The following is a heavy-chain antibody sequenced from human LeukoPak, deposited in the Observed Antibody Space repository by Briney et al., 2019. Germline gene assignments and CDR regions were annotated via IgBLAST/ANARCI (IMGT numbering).Heavy chain of an antibody. D-gene: IGHD6-13*01. CDR3: ASIYSSSWYAEPNYYFDY. V-gene: IGHV4-59*08. Sequence: TSETLSLTCTVSGGSISSYYWSWIRQPPGKGLEWIGYIYYSGSTNYNPSLKSRVTISVDTSKNQFSLKLSSVTAADTAVYYCASIYSSSWYAEPNYYFDYWGQGTLVTVSS. CDR2: IYYSGST. CDR1: GGSISSYY. J-gene: IGHJ4*02.